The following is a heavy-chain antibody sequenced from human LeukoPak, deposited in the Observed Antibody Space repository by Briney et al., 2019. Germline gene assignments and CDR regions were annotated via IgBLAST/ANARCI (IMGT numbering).Heavy chain of an antibody. Sequence: SETRSLTCTVSGGSISSYYWSSIRQPPGNGLESIGYIYYSGSPNYNPSLKSRVTISVDTSKNQFSLKLSSVTAADTAVYYCERAIYGSGSYYNRGFYFDYWGQGTLVTVSS. CDR2: IYYSGSP. J-gene: IGHJ4*02. CDR3: ERAIYGSGSYYNRGFYFDY. CDR1: GGSISSYY. D-gene: IGHD3-10*01. V-gene: IGHV4-59*08.